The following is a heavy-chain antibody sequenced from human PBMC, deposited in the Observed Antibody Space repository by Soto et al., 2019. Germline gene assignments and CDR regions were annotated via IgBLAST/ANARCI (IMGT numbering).Heavy chain of an antibody. CDR1: GFGLEGKS. CDR3: ARTSARALRAYFDS. J-gene: IGHJ4*02. Sequence: CKAPGFGLEGKSRRWLHQDTGQGLEWMGIINPSGDIKNYAQKFQGRVSMTRDTSTSTVYMELSSLRSDDTAVYYCARTSARALRAYFDSWGQGTLVTVSS. CDR2: INPSGDIK. V-gene: IGHV1-46*02.